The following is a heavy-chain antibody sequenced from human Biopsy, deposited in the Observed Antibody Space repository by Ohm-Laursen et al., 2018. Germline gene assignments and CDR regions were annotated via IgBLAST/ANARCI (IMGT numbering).Heavy chain of an antibody. Sequence: GSLRLSCTATGVTLSGYGMNWVRQAPGKGLEWVSSISASSSYIYYADSVKGRFTVSRDNTKNTLYLQMNSLRAADTAIYFCATELLPPGVGGPWPDSWGQGTPVTVSS. D-gene: IGHD3-10*01. V-gene: IGHV3-21*06. CDR3: ATELLPPGVGGPWPDS. CDR1: GVTLSGYG. CDR2: ISASSSYI. J-gene: IGHJ5*01.